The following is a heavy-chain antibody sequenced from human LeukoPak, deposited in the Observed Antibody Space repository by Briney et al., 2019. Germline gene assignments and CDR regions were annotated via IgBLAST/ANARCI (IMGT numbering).Heavy chain of an antibody. CDR3: AREYYDFWSGYLSYYYYMDV. J-gene: IGHJ6*03. CDR1: GFTFSSYS. V-gene: IGHV3-48*04. CDR2: ISSSSSTI. D-gene: IGHD3-3*01. Sequence: GGSLRLSCAASGFTFSSYSMNWVRQAPGKGLEWVSYISSSSSTIYYADSVKGRFTISRDNAKNSLYLQMNSLRAEDTAVYYCAREYYDFWSGYLSYYYYMDVWGKGTTVTVSS.